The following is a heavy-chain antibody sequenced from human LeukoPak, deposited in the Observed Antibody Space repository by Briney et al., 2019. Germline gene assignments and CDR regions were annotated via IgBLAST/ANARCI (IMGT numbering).Heavy chain of an antibody. J-gene: IGHJ6*02. CDR2: ISSSGSTI. CDR3: ARDLGGCSSTSCYYYGMDV. V-gene: IGHV3-11*01. Sequence: GGSLRLSCAASGFTFSDYYMSWIRQAPGKGPERVSYISSSGSTIYYADSVKGRFTISRDNAKNSLYLQMNSLRAEDTAVYYCARDLGGCSSTSCYYYGMDVWGQGTTVTVSS. CDR1: GFTFSDYY. D-gene: IGHD2-2*01.